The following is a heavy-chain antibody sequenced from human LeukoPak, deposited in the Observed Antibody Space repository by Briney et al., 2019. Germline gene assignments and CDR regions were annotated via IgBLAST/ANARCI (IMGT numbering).Heavy chain of an antibody. Sequence: SETLFLTCTVSGGSFSSSSYYWGWLRQPPGMGLEWVGSVYYSGSTYYNPSLKSRVTISVDTSKNQFSLKLNSVTAADTAVYYCARVLDYYGSGTRDFDYWGQGILVTVSS. V-gene: IGHV4-39*07. J-gene: IGHJ4*02. D-gene: IGHD3-10*01. CDR2: VYYSGST. CDR3: ARVLDYYGSGTRDFDY. CDR1: GGSFSSSSYY.